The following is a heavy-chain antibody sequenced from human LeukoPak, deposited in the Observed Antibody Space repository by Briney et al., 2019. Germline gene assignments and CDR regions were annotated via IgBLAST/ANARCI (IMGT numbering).Heavy chain of an antibody. CDR2: IDDVGSGA. CDR1: GFTLSSNW. CDR3: ATVFDF. D-gene: IGHD2-21*02. J-gene: IGHJ5*01. V-gene: IGHV3-74*01. Sequence: GGSLRLSCAVSGFTLSSNWMHWVRQVPGKGLEWVSRIDDVGSGASYADSVKGRFTISRDDAKNTVYLQMNSLRAEDTAVYYCATVFDFWGQGTLVTVSS.